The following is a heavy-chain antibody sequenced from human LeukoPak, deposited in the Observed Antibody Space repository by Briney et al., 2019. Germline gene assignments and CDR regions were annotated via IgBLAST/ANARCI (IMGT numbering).Heavy chain of an antibody. Sequence: GGSLRLSCAASGFTFSSYSMNWVRQAPGKGLEWVSYISSSSSSTIYYADSVKGRFTISRDNAKNSLYLQMNSLRAEDTAVYYCARDGLIAAAFPTLFDYWGQGTLVTVSS. V-gene: IGHV3-48*04. J-gene: IGHJ4*02. CDR3: ARDGLIAAAFPTLFDY. CDR2: ISSSSSSTI. CDR1: GFTFSSYS. D-gene: IGHD6-13*01.